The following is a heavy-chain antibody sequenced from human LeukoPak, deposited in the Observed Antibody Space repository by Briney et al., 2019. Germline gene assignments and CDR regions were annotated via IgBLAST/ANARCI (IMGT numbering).Heavy chain of an antibody. CDR1: GFTVSSNY. CDR3: ARDKIEGPTKLDY. Sequence: PGGSLRLSCAASGFTVSSNYMSWVRQAPGKGLEWVANIKQDESEKYYVDSLKGRFTISRDNAKNSLYLQMNSLRAEDTAVYYCARDKIEGPTKLDYWGQGILVTVSS. D-gene: IGHD1-1*01. CDR2: IKQDESEK. J-gene: IGHJ4*02. V-gene: IGHV3-7*01.